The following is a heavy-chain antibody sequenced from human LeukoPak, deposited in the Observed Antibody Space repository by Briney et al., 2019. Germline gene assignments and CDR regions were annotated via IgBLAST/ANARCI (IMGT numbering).Heavy chain of an antibody. J-gene: IGHJ3*02. V-gene: IGHV4-59*08. CDR2: IYYSGST. CDR1: GGSFSGYY. Sequence: SGTLSLTCAVYGGSFSGYYWSWIRQPPGKGLEWIGYIYYSGSTNYNPSLKSRVTISVDTSKNQFSLKLSSVTAADTAVYYCARHVSYFNIWGQEIMVTVSS. D-gene: IGHD5-18*01. CDR3: ARHVSYFNI.